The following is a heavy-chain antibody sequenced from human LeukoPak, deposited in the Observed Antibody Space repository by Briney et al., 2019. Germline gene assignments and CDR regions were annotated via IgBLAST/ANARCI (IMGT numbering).Heavy chain of an antibody. CDR3: ARAVVMVRGGSGYFDL. D-gene: IGHD3-10*01. CDR2: ISSSSTYI. CDR1: GFTFSSYT. Sequence: GGSLRLSCAASGFTFSSYTMNWVHQGPGKGLEWVSSISSSSTYINYADSLKGRFTISRDNAEKSLYLQMNSLRDEDTAVYYCARAVVMVRGGSGYFDLWGRGTLVAVSS. J-gene: IGHJ2*01. V-gene: IGHV3-21*01.